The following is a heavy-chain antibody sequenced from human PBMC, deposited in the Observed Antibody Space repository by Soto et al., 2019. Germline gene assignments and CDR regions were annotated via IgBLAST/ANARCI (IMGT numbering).Heavy chain of an antibody. V-gene: IGHV3-66*01. CDR3: ARENTGWPDALVR. Sequence: DVQLVESGGGLVQPGGSLRLSCAVSGFTVSSDYMSWVRQTPAKGLEWVSAIYSGGETYYADSVKGRFTMSRDNSKNKTDLQMNSLRAGGTAVYYCARENTGWPDALVRWGQGTVGTGSS. CDR1: GFTVSSDY. D-gene: IGHD6-19*01. CDR2: IYSGGET. J-gene: IGHJ3*02.